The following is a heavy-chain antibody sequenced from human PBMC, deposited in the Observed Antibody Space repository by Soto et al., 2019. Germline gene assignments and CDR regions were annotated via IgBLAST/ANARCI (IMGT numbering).Heavy chain of an antibody. Sequence: QVQLQESDPGLVKPSVTLSLTCSVSGGSISGLYWSWVRQPPGRGLERSGWIYYSGTTHYNPALMSRATKSVDTTEYLVSRKLSSVTAADSASDCCARVGDHYWMDVWGKGTTVTGSS. CDR1: GGSISGLY. J-gene: IGHJ6*04. D-gene: IGHD3-16*01. CDR2: IYYSGTT. CDR3: ARVGDHYWMDV. V-gene: IGHV4-59*11.